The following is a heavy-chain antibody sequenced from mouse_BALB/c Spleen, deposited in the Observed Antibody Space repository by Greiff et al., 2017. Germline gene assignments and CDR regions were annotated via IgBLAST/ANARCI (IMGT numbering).Heavy chain of an antibody. V-gene: IGHV1-14*01. CDR3: ARTFKGYAMDY. CDR1: GYTFTSYV. CDR2: INPYNDGT. J-gene: IGHJ4*01. Sequence: EVQLQESGPELVKPGASVKMSCKASGYTFTSYVMHWVKQKLGQGLEWSGYINPYNDGTKYNEKFKGKATLTSDKSSSTAYMELSSLTSEDSAVYYCARTFKGYAMDYWGQGTSVTVSS.